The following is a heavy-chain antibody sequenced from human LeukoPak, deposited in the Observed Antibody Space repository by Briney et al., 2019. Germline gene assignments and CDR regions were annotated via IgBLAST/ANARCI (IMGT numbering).Heavy chain of an antibody. Sequence: NSSETLSLTCTVSGGSISSYYWSWIRQPPGKGLEWIGYIYYSGSTNYNPSLKSRVTISVDTSKNQFSLKLSSVTAADTAVYYCAREKNGGDYFDYWGQGTLVTVSS. CDR2: IYYSGST. CDR1: GGSISSYY. V-gene: IGHV4-59*01. CDR3: AREKNGGDYFDY. D-gene: IGHD3-16*01. J-gene: IGHJ4*02.